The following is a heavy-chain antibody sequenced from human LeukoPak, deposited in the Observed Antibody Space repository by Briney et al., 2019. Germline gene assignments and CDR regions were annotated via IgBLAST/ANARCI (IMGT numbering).Heavy chain of an antibody. J-gene: IGHJ4*02. V-gene: IGHV3-21*01. Sequence: GGSLRLSCAASGFTFSSYSMNWVRQAPGKGLERVSSISSSSSYIYYADSVKGRFTISRDNAKNSLYLQMNSLRAEDTAVYYCAREYSSGWYLEKVRYFDYWGQGTLVTVSS. CDR1: GFTFSSYS. CDR3: AREYSSGWYLEKVRYFDY. CDR2: ISSSSSYI. D-gene: IGHD6-19*01.